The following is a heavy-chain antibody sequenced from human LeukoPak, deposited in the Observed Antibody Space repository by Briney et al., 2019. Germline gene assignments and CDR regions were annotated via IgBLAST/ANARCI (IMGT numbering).Heavy chain of an antibody. D-gene: IGHD6-19*01. CDR1: GFTVNSNY. CDR3: ARGQQWLAREAWYYYGMDV. CDR2: IYSGGST. Sequence: GGSLRLSCAASGFTVNSNYMNWVRQAPGKGLEWVSVIYSGGSTYYTDSVKGRFTISRDNSKNTLYLQMNSLRAEDTAMYYCARGQQWLAREAWYYYGMDVWGQGTTVTVSS. J-gene: IGHJ6*02. V-gene: IGHV3-53*01.